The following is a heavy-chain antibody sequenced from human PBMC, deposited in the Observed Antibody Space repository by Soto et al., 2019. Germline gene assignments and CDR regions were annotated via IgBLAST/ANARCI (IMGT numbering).Heavy chain of an antibody. V-gene: IGHV3-23*01. J-gene: IGHJ4*02. D-gene: IGHD4-17*01. CDR3: AKLTYGDPVDY. Sequence: EVQLLESGGGLVQPGGPRRPPCAASGFTFSGYAMNWVGQPPGKGLEGVSTVNSNGGSTSYADSVKGRFTISRDNSENTLYLQMNSLRAEDTAVYYCAKLTYGDPVDYWGQGTLVTVSS. CDR1: GFTFSGYA. CDR2: VNSNGGST.